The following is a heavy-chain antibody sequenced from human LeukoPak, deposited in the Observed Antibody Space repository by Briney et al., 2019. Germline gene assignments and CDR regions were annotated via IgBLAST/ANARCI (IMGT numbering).Heavy chain of an antibody. CDR2: IYSGGYT. J-gene: IGHJ4*02. CDR1: GFTFSSYG. CDR3: ARRLEYSGSKGVFDY. V-gene: IGHV3-66*01. Sequence: GGSLRLSCAASGFTFSSYGMHWVRQAPGKGLEWVSIIYSGGYTDYADSVKGRFTISRDNSKNTLDLQMNSLRAEDTAVYYCARRLEYSGSKGVFDYWGQGTLVTVSS. D-gene: IGHD1-26*01.